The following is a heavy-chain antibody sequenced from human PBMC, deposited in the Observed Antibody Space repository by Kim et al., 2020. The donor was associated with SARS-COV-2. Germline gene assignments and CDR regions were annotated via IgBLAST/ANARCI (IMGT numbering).Heavy chain of an antibody. Sequence: FYADSGKGRISIARDDAKNSLYLQMNSLTAEDTGVYFCAREGGSGSYLDYWGQGTLVSVSS. D-gene: IGHD3-10*01. CDR3: AREGGSGSYLDY. V-gene: IGHV3-21*06. J-gene: IGHJ4*02.